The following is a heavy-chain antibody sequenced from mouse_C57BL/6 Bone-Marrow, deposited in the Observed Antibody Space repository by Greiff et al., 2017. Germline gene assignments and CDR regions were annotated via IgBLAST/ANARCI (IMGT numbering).Heavy chain of an antibody. Sequence: QVQLQQPGAELVKPGASVKLSCKASGYTFTSYWMQWVKQRPGQGLEWIGEIDPSDSYTNYNQKFKGKATLTVDTSSSTAFMQLSSLTSEDSAFYYCARANWDVDYWGQGTTLTVSS. CDR1: GYTFTSYW. CDR2: IDPSDSYT. D-gene: IGHD4-1*01. J-gene: IGHJ2*01. V-gene: IGHV1-50*01. CDR3: ARANWDVDY.